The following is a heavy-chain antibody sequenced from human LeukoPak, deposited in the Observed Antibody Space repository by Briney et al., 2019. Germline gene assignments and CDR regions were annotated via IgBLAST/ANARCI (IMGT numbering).Heavy chain of an antibody. D-gene: IGHD2/OR15-2a*01. J-gene: IGHJ4*02. CDR3: ARGNNSFSFNFDY. Sequence: QPGGSLRLSCAASGFTFRDFSMHWVRQAPGKGLEWVSLISGDGGATHYADSVKGRFTISRDNSKNSLYLQMSSLRVEDTAFYYCARGNNSFSFNFDYWGQGTLVTVSS. CDR1: GFTFRDFS. CDR2: ISGDGGAT. V-gene: IGHV3-43*02.